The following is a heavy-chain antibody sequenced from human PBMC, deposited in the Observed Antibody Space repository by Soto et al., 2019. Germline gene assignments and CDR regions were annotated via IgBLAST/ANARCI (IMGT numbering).Heavy chain of an antibody. J-gene: IGHJ6*02. CDR3: ARDILTGDYYYGMDV. CDR1: TYSFTNYW. CDR2: IDPSDSYV. Sequence: GESLKISCKGSTYSFTNYWITWVRQMPGKGLEWMGRIDPSDSYVNYSPSFQGHVTISADKSISTAYLQWSSLKASDTAMYYCARDILTGDYYYGMDVWGQGTTVTVS. V-gene: IGHV5-10-1*01. D-gene: IGHD3-9*01.